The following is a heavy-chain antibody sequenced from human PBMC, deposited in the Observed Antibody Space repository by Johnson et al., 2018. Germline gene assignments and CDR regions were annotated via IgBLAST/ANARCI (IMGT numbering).Heavy chain of an antibody. CDR1: GFTFGSYA. CDR3: AKLSGWYPDYFQH. D-gene: IGHD6-13*01. CDR2: ISGTGGGT. Sequence: EVQLVESGGGLVQXGGSLRLSCAASGFTFGSYAMNWVRQAPGKGLEWVSTISGTGGGTYYADSVKGRFTISRDTPMNTLYLRMNGLRAEDTAVYYCAKLSGWYPDYFQHWGQGTLVTVSS. V-gene: IGHV3-23*04. J-gene: IGHJ1*01.